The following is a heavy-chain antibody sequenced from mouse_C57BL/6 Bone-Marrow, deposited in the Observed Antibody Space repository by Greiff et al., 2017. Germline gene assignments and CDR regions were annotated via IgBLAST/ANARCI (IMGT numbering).Heavy chain of an antibody. Sequence: EVKLMESGGDLVKPGGSLKLSCAASGFTFSSYGRSWVRQTPDKRLEWVATISSGGSYTYYPDSVKGRFTISRDNAKNTLYLQMSSLKSEDTAMYYCVYRLDYWGQGTTLTVSS. V-gene: IGHV5-6*01. CDR1: GFTFSSYG. D-gene: IGHD2-1*01. J-gene: IGHJ2*01. CDR3: VYRLDY. CDR2: ISSGGSYT.